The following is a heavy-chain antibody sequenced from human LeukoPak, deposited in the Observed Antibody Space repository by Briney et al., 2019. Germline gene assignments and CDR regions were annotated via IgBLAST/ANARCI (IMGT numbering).Heavy chain of an antibody. CDR2: FDPEDGET. CDR3: ATRGLSSWAFDY. J-gene: IGHJ4*02. Sequence: ASVKVSCTVSGYTLTELSMHWVRQAPGKGLEWMGGFDPEDGETIYAQKFQGRVTMTEDTSTDTAYMELSSLRSEDTAVYYCATRGLSSWAFDYWGQGTLVTVSS. D-gene: IGHD6-13*01. CDR1: GYTLTELS. V-gene: IGHV1-24*01.